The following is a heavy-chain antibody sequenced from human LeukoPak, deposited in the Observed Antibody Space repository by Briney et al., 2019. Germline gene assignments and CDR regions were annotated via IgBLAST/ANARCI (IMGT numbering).Heavy chain of an antibody. CDR2: ISYDGSNK. J-gene: IGHJ4*02. V-gene: IGHV3-30*18. Sequence: GGSLRLSCAASGFTFSSYVMHWVRQAPGKGLEWVAVISYDGSNKYYADSVKGRFTISRDNSKNTLYLQMNSLRAEDTAVYYCAKGTGYDYWGQGTLVTVSS. CDR3: AKGTGYDY. D-gene: IGHD7-27*01. CDR1: GFTFSSYV.